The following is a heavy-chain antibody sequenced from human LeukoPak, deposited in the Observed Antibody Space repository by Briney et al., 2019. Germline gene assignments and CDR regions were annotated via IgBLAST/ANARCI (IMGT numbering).Heavy chain of an antibody. CDR3: ARVDTAMVIDY. Sequence: SVKVSCKASGGTFSSYAISWVRRAPGQGLEWMGRIIPILGIANYAQKFQGRVTITADKSTSTAYMELSSLRSEDTAVYYCARVDTAMVIDYWGQGTLVTVSS. CDR1: GGTFSSYA. V-gene: IGHV1-69*04. D-gene: IGHD5-18*01. CDR2: IIPILGIA. J-gene: IGHJ4*02.